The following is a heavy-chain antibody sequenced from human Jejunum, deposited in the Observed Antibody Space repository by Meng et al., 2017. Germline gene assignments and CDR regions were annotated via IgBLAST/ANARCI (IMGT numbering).Heavy chain of an antibody. J-gene: IGHJ4*02. CDR3: SRIVDGDYFDY. Sequence: QLQLQEAGPGRVKPSETLSRTCTVSGGSISSSSYYWGWIRQPPGKGLEWIGSIYYSGSTYYNPSLKSRVTISVDTSKNQFSLKVNSVTAADTAVYYCSRIVDGDYFDYWGQGTLVTVSS. V-gene: IGHV4-39*01. CDR1: GGSISSSSYY. D-gene: IGHD3-16*02. CDR2: IYYSGST.